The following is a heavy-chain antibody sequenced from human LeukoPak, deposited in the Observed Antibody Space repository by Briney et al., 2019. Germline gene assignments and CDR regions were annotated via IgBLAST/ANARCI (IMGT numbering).Heavy chain of an antibody. CDR3: ASVSGYSSSEYYFDY. CDR1: GFTVSSNY. V-gene: IGHV3-66*01. Sequence: GGSLGLSCAASGFTVSSNYVSWVRQAPGKGLEWVSVICSGGSTYYADSVKGRFTISRDNSKNTPYLQMNSLRAEDTAVYYCASVSGYSSSEYYFDYWGQGTLVTVSS. D-gene: IGHD3-3*01. CDR2: ICSGGST. J-gene: IGHJ4*02.